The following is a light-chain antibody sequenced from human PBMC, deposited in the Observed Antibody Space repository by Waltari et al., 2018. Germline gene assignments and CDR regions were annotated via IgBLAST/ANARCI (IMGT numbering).Light chain of an antibody. V-gene: IGKV3-11*01. J-gene: IGKJ5*01. Sequence: EIVLTQSPATLSLSPGDRATLSCRASQNVNMDLAWYQQKPGQGPRLLIYDATDRAAGVPARFSGSGSGTEFTLTISSLEPEDFAVYHCQQRNHWITFGQGTRLEI. CDR2: DAT. CDR3: QQRNHWIT. CDR1: QNVNMD.